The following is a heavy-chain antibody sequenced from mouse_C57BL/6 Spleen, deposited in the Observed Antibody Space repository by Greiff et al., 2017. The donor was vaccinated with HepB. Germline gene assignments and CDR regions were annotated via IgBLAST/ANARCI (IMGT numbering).Heavy chain of an antibody. V-gene: IGHV1-18*01. J-gene: IGHJ1*03. CDR3: ARGLSRYFDV. D-gene: IGHD1-1*02. CDR1: GYTFTDYN. CDR2: INPNNGGT. Sequence: DVKLQESGPELVKPGASVKIPCKASGYTFTDYNMDWVKQSHGKSLEWIGDINPNNGGTIYNQKFKGKATLTVDKSSSTAYMELRSLTSEDTAVYYCARGLSRYFDVWGTGTTVTVSS.